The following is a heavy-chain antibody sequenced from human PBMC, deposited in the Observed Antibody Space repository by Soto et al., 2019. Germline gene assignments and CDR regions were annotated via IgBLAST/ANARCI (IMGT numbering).Heavy chain of an antibody. V-gene: IGHV3-30*18. CDR1: GVTFSSYG. CDR2: ISYDGRDK. D-gene: IGHD2-21*02. Sequence: PAGSLRLSCAASGVTFSSYGMHWVRQAPGKGLECMAIISYDGRDKYYAYSVNGRFTISRDNSKNTLLLQMNSLTAEATAVYYCAKSQAYCGGDCYRDYYYYYGMDVRGQGTPVTVSS. J-gene: IGHJ6*02. CDR3: AKSQAYCGGDCYRDYYYYYGMDV.